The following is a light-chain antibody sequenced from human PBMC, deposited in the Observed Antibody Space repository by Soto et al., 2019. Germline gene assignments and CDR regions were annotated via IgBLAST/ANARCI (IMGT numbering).Light chain of an antibody. CDR3: QQYRSWPRT. V-gene: IGKV3-15*01. J-gene: IGKJ1*01. CDR2: GAS. Sequence: EIVLTQSPATLSVSPGERVILSCRASQSVDISLAWYQQKPGQAPRLLLYGASTRATDMPGTFSGRGSGTDFTLTITSLRPEDFGVYYCQQYRSWPRTFGQGTKVEIK. CDR1: QSVDIS.